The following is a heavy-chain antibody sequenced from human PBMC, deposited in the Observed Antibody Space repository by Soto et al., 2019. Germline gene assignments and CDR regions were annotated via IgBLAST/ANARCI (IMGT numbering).Heavy chain of an antibody. D-gene: IGHD6-19*01. CDR2: MNPNSGNT. Sequence: ASVKVSCKASGYTFTSYDINWVRPATGQGLEWMGWMNPNSGNTGYARKFQGRVTMTRNTSISTAYMELSSLRSEDTAVYYCAIIAVAGPYFDYWGQGTLVTV. CDR3: AIIAVAGPYFDY. CDR1: GYTFTSYD. V-gene: IGHV1-8*01. J-gene: IGHJ4*02.